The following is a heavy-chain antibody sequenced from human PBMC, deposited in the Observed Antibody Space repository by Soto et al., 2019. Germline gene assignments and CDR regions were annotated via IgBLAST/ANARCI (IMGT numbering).Heavy chain of an antibody. J-gene: IGHJ6*02. D-gene: IGHD3-9*01. CDR3: AKGSGGYDILTGYYPYYYGMDV. CDR2: ISYDGSNK. Sequence: GSLRLSCAASGFTFSSYGMHWVRQAPGKGLEWVAVISYDGSNKYYADSVKGRFTISRDNSKNTLYLQMNSLRAEDTAVYYCAKGSGGYDILTGYYPYYYGMDVWGQGTTVTVSS. CDR1: GFTFSSYG. V-gene: IGHV3-30*18.